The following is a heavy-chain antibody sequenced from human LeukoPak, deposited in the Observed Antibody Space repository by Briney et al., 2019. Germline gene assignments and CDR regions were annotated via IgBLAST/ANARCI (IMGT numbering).Heavy chain of an antibody. CDR1: GGSISSYY. V-gene: IGHV4-4*07. J-gene: IGHJ5*02. CDR2: IYTSGST. CDR3: ARENNHLTWFDP. Sequence: SETLSLTCTVSGGSISSYYWSWIRQSAGTGLEYIGRIYTSGSTNYNPSLKSRVTMSVDTSKNQFSLRLSSVTAADTAVYYCARENNHLTWFDPWGQGTLATVSS.